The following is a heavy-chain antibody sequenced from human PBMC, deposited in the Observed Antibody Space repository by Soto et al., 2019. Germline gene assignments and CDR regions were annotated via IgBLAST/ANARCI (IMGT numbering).Heavy chain of an antibody. D-gene: IGHD1-26*01. V-gene: IGHV1-69*06. CDR2: IIPIFGTA. J-gene: IGHJ6*02. Sequence: AVKVSCKASGGTFSSYAISWVRQAPGQGLEWMGGIIPIFGTANYAQKFQGRVTITADKSTSTAYMELSSLRSEDTAVNYCVGMSGGIDVWGQGTTVTVSS. CDR3: VGMSGGIDV. CDR1: GGTFSSYA.